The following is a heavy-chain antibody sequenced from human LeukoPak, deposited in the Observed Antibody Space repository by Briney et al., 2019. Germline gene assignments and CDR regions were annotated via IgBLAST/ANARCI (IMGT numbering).Heavy chain of an antibody. D-gene: IGHD1-26*01. V-gene: IGHV3-73*01. CDR1: GFTFSGSA. J-gene: IGHJ3*01. Sequence: GGSLKLSCAASGFTFSGSAMHWVRQASGKGLEWVGRIRTKADSYAASYAASVKARFTFSRDDSKNTAYLQMNSLRTEDTAVYYCSRSLGATASGSDAFDVWSQGTMVTVSS. CDR2: IRTKADSYAA. CDR3: SRSLGATASGSDAFDV.